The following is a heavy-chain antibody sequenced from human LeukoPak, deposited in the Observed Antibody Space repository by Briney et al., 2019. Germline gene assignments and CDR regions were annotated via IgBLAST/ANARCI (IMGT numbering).Heavy chain of an antibody. CDR2: INHSGST. CDR1: GGSFSGYY. CDR3: ARIVTIAAAGTYFDY. J-gene: IGHJ4*02. D-gene: IGHD6-13*01. Sequence: SETLSLTCAVYGGSFSGYYWSWICQPPGKRLEWIGEINHSGSTNYNPSLKSRVTISVDTSKNQFSLKLSSGTAADTAVYYCARIVTIAAAGTYFDYWGQGTLVTVSS. V-gene: IGHV4-34*01.